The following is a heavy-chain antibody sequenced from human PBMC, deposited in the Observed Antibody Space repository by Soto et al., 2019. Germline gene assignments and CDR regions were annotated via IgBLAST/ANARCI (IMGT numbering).Heavy chain of an antibody. CDR1: GGSISSSSYY. V-gene: IGHV4-39*01. Sequence: SETLSLTCTVSGGSISSSSYYWGWIRQPPGKGLEWIGSIYYSGSTYYNPSLKSRVTISVDTSKNQFSLKLSSVTAADTAVYYCACTYYDFWSGYHPPGGVNWFDPWGQGTLVTVSS. CDR3: ACTYYDFWSGYHPPGGVNWFDP. D-gene: IGHD3-3*01. CDR2: IYYSGST. J-gene: IGHJ5*02.